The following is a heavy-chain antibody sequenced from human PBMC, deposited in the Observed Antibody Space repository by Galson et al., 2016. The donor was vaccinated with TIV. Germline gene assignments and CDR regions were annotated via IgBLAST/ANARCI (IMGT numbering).Heavy chain of an antibody. CDR1: GFTFSAYG. Sequence: SLRLSCAASGFTFSAYGMHWVRQAPGKGLEWVAVIWFDGSIEYYADSVKGRFTISRDNSKNTLSLQMNSLRAEDTAVYYCARDPRLYGDYSLGYFDYWGQGTLVPVSS. CDR3: ARDPRLYGDYSLGYFDY. J-gene: IGHJ4*02. D-gene: IGHD4-17*01. CDR2: IWFDGSIE. V-gene: IGHV3-33*01.